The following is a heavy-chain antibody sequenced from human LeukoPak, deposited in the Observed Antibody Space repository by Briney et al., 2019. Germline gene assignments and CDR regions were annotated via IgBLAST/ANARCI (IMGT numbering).Heavy chain of an antibody. CDR3: ARDQLYYDSSGYFDY. CDR2: TYYRSKWYN. V-gene: IGHV6-1*01. CDR1: GDSVSSNSSG. J-gene: IGHJ4*02. D-gene: IGHD3-22*01. Sequence: SQTLSLTCAISGDSVSSNSSGWNWIRQSPSRGLGWQGRTYYRSKWYNDYAVSVKSRITINPDTSKKQFSLLLNSVTPEDTAVYYCARDQLYYDSSGYFDYWGQGTLVTVSS.